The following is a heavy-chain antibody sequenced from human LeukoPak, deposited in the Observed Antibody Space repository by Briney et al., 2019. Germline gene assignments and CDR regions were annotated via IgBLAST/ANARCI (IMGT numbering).Heavy chain of an antibody. Sequence: PGGSLRLSCAASGFTFSSYSISWLRQAPGKGLEWVSSISSSSSYIYYADSVKGRFTISRDNAKNSLYLQMNSLRAEDTAVYYCARDRGGRGYYYGSGSYFDYWGQGTLVTVSS. V-gene: IGHV3-21*01. CDR2: ISSSSSYI. CDR3: ARDRGGRGYYYGSGSYFDY. D-gene: IGHD3-10*01. J-gene: IGHJ4*02. CDR1: GFTFSSYS.